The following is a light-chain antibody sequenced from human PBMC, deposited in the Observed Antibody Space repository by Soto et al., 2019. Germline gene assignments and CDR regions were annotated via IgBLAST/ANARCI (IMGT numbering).Light chain of an antibody. V-gene: IGLV2-8*01. CDR3: SSYAGSNREV. Sequence: QSALTQPPSASGSPGQSVTISCTGTSSDVGGYNYVSWYQQHPGKAPKLMIYEVSKRPSGVPDRFSGSKSGNTASLTVSGLQAEHEADYYCSSYAGSNREVFGGGTKVTVL. CDR1: SSDVGGYNY. J-gene: IGLJ2*01. CDR2: EVS.